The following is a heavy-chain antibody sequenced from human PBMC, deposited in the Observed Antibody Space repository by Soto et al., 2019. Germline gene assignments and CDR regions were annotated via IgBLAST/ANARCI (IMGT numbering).Heavy chain of an antibody. V-gene: IGHV3-30*18. CDR2: ISYDGSNK. Sequence: GSLRLSCAASGFNFSSYGMHWVRQAPGKGLEWVAVISYDGSNKYYADSVKGRFTISRDNSKNTLYLQMNSLRAEDTAVYYCAKIQAEWELLDAFDIWGQGTMVTVSS. J-gene: IGHJ3*02. D-gene: IGHD1-26*01. CDR1: GFNFSSYG. CDR3: AKIQAEWELLDAFDI.